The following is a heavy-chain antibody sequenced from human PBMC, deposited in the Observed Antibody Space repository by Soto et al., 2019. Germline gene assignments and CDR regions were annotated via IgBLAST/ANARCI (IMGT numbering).Heavy chain of an antibody. Sequence: EVQLLESGGGLVQPGGSLRLSCAASGFSFTDYGMSWVRQAPGKGLEWVSTITGSGGTTYYADSVKGRVTISRDNSKDTLYLEMNSLRADDTAVYYCAKGHPRGVKIFGVDYWGQGTLVIVSS. J-gene: IGHJ4*02. CDR3: AKGHPRGVKIFGVDY. CDR2: ITGSGGTT. D-gene: IGHD3-3*01. CDR1: GFSFTDYG. V-gene: IGHV3-23*01.